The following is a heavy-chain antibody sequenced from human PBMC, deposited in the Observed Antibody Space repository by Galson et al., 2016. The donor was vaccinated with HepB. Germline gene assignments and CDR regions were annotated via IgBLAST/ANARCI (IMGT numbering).Heavy chain of an antibody. V-gene: IGHV3-9*01. J-gene: IGHJ4*02. Sequence: SLRLSCAGSGFTFSSFAMSGVRQAPRKGLEWVSAISWDGGSVAYAASVKGRFTISRDNAKNTLYLHMNSLGAEDTALYYCAKDTGGGWYAGGSDYWGQGILVTVSS. CDR3: AKDTGGGWYAGGSDY. CDR2: ISWDGGSV. CDR1: GFTFSSFA. D-gene: IGHD6-19*01.